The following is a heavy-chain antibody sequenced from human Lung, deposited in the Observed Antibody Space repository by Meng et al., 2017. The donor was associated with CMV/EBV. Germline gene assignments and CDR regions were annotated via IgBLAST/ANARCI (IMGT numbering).Heavy chain of an antibody. V-gene: IGHV3-21*01. D-gene: IGHD3-22*01. CDR2: ISSSSSYI. Sequence: GESLKISCAASGFTFSSYSMNWVRQAPGKGLEWVSSISSSSSYIYYADSVKGRFTISRDNAKNSLYLQMNSLRAEDTAVYYCARAYYYDSSGYYIAPNYYYYGMGFWGQWNXVNVAS. J-gene: IGHJ6*02. CDR3: ARAYYYDSSGYYIAPNYYYYGMGF. CDR1: GFTFSSYS.